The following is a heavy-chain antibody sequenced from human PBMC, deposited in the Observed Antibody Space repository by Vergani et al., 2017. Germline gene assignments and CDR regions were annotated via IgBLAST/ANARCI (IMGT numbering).Heavy chain of an antibody. V-gene: IGHV3-11*01. J-gene: IGHJ3*02. Sequence: VRLVESGGGLVQPGGSLRLSCATSGFTLSDHYMTWIRQAPGKGLEWVSYISNSGNTIEYADSVKGRFSISRDNAKSSLFLQMDSLRAEDTAVYYCARDHRDYNNYPGTFDIWGQGSMVTVSS. D-gene: IGHD5-24*01. CDR1: GFTLSDHY. CDR3: ARDHRDYNNYPGTFDI. CDR2: ISNSGNTI.